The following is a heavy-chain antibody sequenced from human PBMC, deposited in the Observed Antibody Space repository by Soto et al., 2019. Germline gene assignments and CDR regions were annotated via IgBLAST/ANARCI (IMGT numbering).Heavy chain of an antibody. D-gene: IGHD6-19*01. V-gene: IGHV4-39*01. Sequence: QLQLQESGPGLVKPSETLSLTCTVSGGSISSSTYYWGWIRQPPGKGLEWIGSVYFSATTYYTPSLKSRLTFSEDTSKNLFSLKLSSVTAADTAVYYCARHGLSSSGWTAAGFDYWGQGIVVTVSS. CDR3: ARHGLSSSGWTAAGFDY. CDR2: VYFSATT. J-gene: IGHJ4*02. CDR1: GGSISSSTYY.